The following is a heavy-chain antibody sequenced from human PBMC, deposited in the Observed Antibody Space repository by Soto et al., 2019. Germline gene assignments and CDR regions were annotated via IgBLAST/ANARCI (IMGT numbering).Heavy chain of an antibody. CDR3: AKRSGSYREYYYYYYGMDV. J-gene: IGHJ6*02. V-gene: IGHV3-23*01. CDR2: ISGSGGST. D-gene: IGHD3-10*01. Sequence: SLRLSCAASGFTFSSYAISWVRQAPGKGLEWVSAISGSGGSTYYADSVKGRFTISRDNSKNTLYLQTNSLRAEDTAVYYCAKRSGSYREYYYYYYGMDVWGQGTTVTVSS. CDR1: GFTFSSYA.